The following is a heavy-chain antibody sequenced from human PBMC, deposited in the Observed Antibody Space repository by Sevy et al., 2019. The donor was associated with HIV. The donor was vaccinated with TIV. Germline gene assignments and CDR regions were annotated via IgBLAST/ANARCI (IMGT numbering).Heavy chain of an antibody. CDR1: GFTFSSYW. Sequence: GGSLRLSCAASGFTFSSYWMSWVRQAPGKGLEWVANIKQDGSEKYYVDSVKGRFTISRDNAKNSLYLQMNSLRAEDTAGYYCARDNDYYYYGMDVWGQGTTVTVSS. CDR2: IKQDGSEK. V-gene: IGHV3-7*01. J-gene: IGHJ6*02. CDR3: ARDNDYYYYGMDV.